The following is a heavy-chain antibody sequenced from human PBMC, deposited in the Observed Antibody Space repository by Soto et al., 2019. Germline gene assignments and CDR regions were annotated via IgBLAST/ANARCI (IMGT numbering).Heavy chain of an antibody. V-gene: IGHV3-30*18. CDR2: ISSDGKSE. CDR3: AKTITTYSGDSRGRGALVDY. Sequence: QVQLVESGGGVVQPGRSLRLSCAASGFTFGTYGMHWVRQPPGKGLEWVAVISSDGKSEHYADPVKGRFSISRDNSKNTLSLQMNSLRVEDTAVYYCAKTITTYSGDSRGRGALVDYWGQGTLVTVSS. J-gene: IGHJ4*02. CDR1: GFTFGTYG. D-gene: IGHD3-22*01.